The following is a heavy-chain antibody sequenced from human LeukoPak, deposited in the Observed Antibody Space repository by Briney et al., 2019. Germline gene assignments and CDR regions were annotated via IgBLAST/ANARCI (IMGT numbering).Heavy chain of an antibody. Sequence: TETLSLTCTVSGGSISSTSYYWGWIRQPPGKGLEWIGSIYYSGSTYYNPSLKSRVTISVDTSKNQFSLKLSSVTAADTAVYNCARMVRGSFNYYYYMDVWGKGTTVTVSS. V-gene: IGHV4-39*01. CDR2: IYYSGST. D-gene: IGHD3-10*01. J-gene: IGHJ6*03. CDR3: ARMVRGSFNYYYYMDV. CDR1: GGSISSTSYY.